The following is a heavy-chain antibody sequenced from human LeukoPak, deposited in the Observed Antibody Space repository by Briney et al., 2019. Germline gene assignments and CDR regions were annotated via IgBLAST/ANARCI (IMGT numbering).Heavy chain of an antibody. J-gene: IGHJ4*02. D-gene: IGHD2/OR15-2a*01. CDR1: GFTVSSNY. Sequence: HPGGSLRLSCAASGFTVSSNYMSWVRQAPGKGLEWVSIIHRDGSTYYAESVKGRFSISRDNSKNTLYLQMNSLRVEDAAVYYCASGRESDYVDYWGQGTLVTVSS. CDR3: ASGRESDYVDY. V-gene: IGHV3-66*01. CDR2: IHRDGST.